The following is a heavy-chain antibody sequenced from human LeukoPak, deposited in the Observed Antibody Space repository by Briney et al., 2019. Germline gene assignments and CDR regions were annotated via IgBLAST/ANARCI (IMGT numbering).Heavy chain of an antibody. Sequence: SQTLSLACTVSGASFSNDYWSWVRQAPGKGLEWIGYIYHNGRTNYNPSLKSRITMSIDTSQKQFSLKLISVTAADTAVYYCARASEGIGYFDTWGRGSLVTVSS. CDR1: GASFSNDY. J-gene: IGHJ4*02. CDR2: IYHNGRT. V-gene: IGHV4-59*01. D-gene: IGHD2-21*01. CDR3: ARASEGIGYFDT.